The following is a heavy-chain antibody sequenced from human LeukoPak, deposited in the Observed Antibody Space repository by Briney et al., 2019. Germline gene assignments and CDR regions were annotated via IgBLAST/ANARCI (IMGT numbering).Heavy chain of an antibody. CDR3: AREEGYCSGGSCSRTLVSYYYGMDV. CDR1: GYTFTSYG. Sequence: ASVKVSCKASGYTFTSYGISWVRQAPGQGLEWMGWISAYNGNTNYAQKLQGRVTMTTDTSTSTAYMELRSLRSDDTAVYYYAREEGYCSGGSCSRTLVSYYYGMDVWGQGTTVTVPS. V-gene: IGHV1-18*01. J-gene: IGHJ6*02. CDR2: ISAYNGNT. D-gene: IGHD2-15*01.